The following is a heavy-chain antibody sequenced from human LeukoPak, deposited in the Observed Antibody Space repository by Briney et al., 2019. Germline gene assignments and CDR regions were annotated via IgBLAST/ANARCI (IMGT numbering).Heavy chain of an antibody. Sequence: SETLSLTCTVSGGSISSGDYYWSWIRQPPGKGLEWIGYIYYSGSTYYNPSLKSRVTISVDTSKDQFSLKLSSVTAADTAVYYCARTGYSSSLYFYWGQGTMVTVSS. CDR2: IYYSGST. V-gene: IGHV4-30-4*01. D-gene: IGHD6-13*01. J-gene: IGHJ4*02. CDR1: GGSISSGDYY. CDR3: ARTGYSSSLYFY.